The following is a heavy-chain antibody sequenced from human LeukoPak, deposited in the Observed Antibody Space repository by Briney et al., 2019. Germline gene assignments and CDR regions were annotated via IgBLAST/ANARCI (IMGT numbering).Heavy chain of an antibody. J-gene: IGHJ6*02. V-gene: IGHV4-34*01. D-gene: IGHD2-2*01. CDR2: ISHSGST. CDR1: GGSFSGYY. CDR3: ASVVPTAYYGMDV. Sequence: PSETLSLTCAVYGGSFSGYYWSWIRQPPGKGLEWIGEISHSGSTNYNPSLKSRVTISVDTSKNQFSLKLSSVTAADTAVYYCASVVPTAYYGMDVWGQGTTVTVSS.